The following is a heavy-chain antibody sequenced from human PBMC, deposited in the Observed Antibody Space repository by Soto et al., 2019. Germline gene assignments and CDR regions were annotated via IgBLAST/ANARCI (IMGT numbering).Heavy chain of an antibody. V-gene: IGHV1-3*01. CDR1: GYTFTSYA. CDR2: INAGNGNA. D-gene: IGHD6-13*01. Sequence: GASVKVSCKASGYTFTSYAMHWVRQAPGQRLEWMGWINAGNGNAKYSQKFQGRVTITRDTSASTAYTELSSLRSEDTAVYYCARDTGSSWYAFDYWGQGTLVTVSS. J-gene: IGHJ4*02. CDR3: ARDTGSSWYAFDY.